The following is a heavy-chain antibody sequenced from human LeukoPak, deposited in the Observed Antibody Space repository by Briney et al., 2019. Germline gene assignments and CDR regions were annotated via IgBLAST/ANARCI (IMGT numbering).Heavy chain of an antibody. CDR3: ARVLGQEEAFDY. Sequence: GGSLRLSCAASGFSFSSYEMNWVRQAPGKGLEWVSYISSSGSTIYYADSVKGRFTISRDNAKNSLYLQMNSLRAEDTAVYYCARVLGQEEAFDYWGQGTLVTVSS. J-gene: IGHJ4*02. CDR2: ISSSGSTI. CDR1: GFSFSSYE. V-gene: IGHV3-48*03.